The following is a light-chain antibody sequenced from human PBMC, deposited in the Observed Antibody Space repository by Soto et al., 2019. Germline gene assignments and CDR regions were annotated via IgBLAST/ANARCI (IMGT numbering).Light chain of an antibody. J-gene: IGLJ2*01. V-gene: IGLV2-11*01. CDR1: SSDVGSYDF. CDR2: DVS. Sequence: QSALTQPRSVSGSPGQSVTISCTGTSSDVGSYDFVSWYQQHPGKAPKLIIFDVSKRPSGVPDRFSGSKSGNTASLTISGLQAEDETDYYCCSFANNNTSIFGGGTKLTVL. CDR3: CSFANNNTSI.